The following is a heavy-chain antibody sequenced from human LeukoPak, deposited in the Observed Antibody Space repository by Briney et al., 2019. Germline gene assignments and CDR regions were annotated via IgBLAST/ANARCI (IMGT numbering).Heavy chain of an antibody. CDR2: IYSGGST. J-gene: IGHJ4*02. CDR1: GFTVSSNY. D-gene: IGHD4-17*01. V-gene: IGHV3-53*01. CDR3: ARVVVGDYGDPAFDY. Sequence: GGSLRLSCAASGFTVSSNYMSWVRQAPGKGLEWVSVIYSGGSTYYADSVKGRFTISRDNSKNTLYLQMNSLRAEDTAVYYCARVVVGDYGDPAFDYWGQGTLVTVSS.